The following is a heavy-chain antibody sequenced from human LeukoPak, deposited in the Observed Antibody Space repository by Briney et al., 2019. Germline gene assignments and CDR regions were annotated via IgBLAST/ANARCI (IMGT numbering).Heavy chain of an antibody. J-gene: IGHJ4*02. Sequence: GGSLRLSCAASGFTFSKYAMRGVRQAPGKGVEGVSDISGSGGNKYYADSVKGGFTISRDNSKNTVFLQMNSLRAEDTAVYYCAKWGDYDVLTGYYVSDYWGQGTLVTVSS. CDR2: ISGSGGNK. V-gene: IGHV3-23*01. CDR3: AKWGDYDVLTGYYVSDY. CDR1: GFTFSKYA. D-gene: IGHD3-9*01.